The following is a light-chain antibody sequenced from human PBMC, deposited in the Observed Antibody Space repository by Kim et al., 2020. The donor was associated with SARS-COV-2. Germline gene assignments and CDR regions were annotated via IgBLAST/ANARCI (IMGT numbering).Light chain of an antibody. Sequence: SSELTQDPAVSVALGQTVRITCQGDSLRSYYASWYQQKPGQAPVLVIYGKNNRPSGIADPFSGSSSGNTASLTITGAQAEDEADYYCNSRDSSGNHLRVF. V-gene: IGLV3-19*01. J-gene: IGLJ2*01. CDR1: SLRSYY. CDR3: NSRDSSGNHLRV. CDR2: GKN.